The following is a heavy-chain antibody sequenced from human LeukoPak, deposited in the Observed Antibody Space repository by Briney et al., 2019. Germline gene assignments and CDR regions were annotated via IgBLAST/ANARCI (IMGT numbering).Heavy chain of an antibody. CDR3: ARDICATTSCRFDS. D-gene: IGHD2-2*01. J-gene: IGHJ4*02. V-gene: IGHV3-33*08. CDR2: VWYGVNNQ. Sequence: GGSLRLSCAASGFTFSNYGMHWVRQAPGKGLEWVAVVWYGVNNQIYADSVKGRFTISRDDSKSTLYLQINSLRVEDTAVYFCARDICATTSCRFDSWGQGTLVTVSS. CDR1: GFTFSNYG.